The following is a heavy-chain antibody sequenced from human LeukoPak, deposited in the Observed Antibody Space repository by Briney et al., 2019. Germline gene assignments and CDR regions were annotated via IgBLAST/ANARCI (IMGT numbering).Heavy chain of an antibody. Sequence: GASVKVSCKASGYTFTGYYVHWARQAPGQGLEWMGRINPNSGGTNYAQKFQGRVTMTRDKSISTAYVELSRLRSDDTAVYYCARHIAVAGTPTYYYYYMDVRGKGTTVTVSS. CDR3: ARHIAVAGTPTYYYYYMDV. V-gene: IGHV1-2*06. CDR2: INPNSGGT. J-gene: IGHJ6*03. D-gene: IGHD6-19*01. CDR1: GYTFTGYY.